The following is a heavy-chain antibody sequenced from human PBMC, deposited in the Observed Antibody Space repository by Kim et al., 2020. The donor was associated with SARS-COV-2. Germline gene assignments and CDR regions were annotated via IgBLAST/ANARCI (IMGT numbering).Heavy chain of an antibody. Sequence: GGSLRLSCAASGFAVSSNYMSWVRQAPGKGLEWVSLLYTIGSTYYSDSVKGRFTISRDNSKNTLYLQMNSLRADDTAVYYCARPSNGYVYDAYWGQGTVVTVTS. D-gene: IGHD3-22*01. V-gene: IGHV3-66*01. CDR1: GFAVSSNY. J-gene: IGHJ4*02. CDR2: LYTIGST. CDR3: ARPSNGYVYDAY.